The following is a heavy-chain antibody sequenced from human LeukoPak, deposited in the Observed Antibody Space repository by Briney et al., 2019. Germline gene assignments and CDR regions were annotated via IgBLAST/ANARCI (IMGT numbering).Heavy chain of an antibody. CDR2: INSDGSST. CDR3: ASIPKYMVRGLTFRDY. CDR1: GFTFSSYR. D-gene: IGHD3-10*01. J-gene: IGHJ4*02. V-gene: IGHV3-74*01. Sequence: GGSLRLSCAASGFTFSSYRMHWVRQAPGKGLVWVSRINSDGSSTSYADSVKGRFTISRDNAKNTLYLQMNSMRAEDTAVYYCASIPKYMVRGLTFRDYWGQGTLVTVSS.